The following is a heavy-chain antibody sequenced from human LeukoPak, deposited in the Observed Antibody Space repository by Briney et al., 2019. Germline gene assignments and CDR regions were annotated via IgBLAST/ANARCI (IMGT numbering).Heavy chain of an antibody. Sequence: QPGRSLRLPCAASGFTFSSYGMHWVRQAPGKGLEWVAVISYDGSNKYYADSVKGRFTISRDNSKNTLYLQMNSLRAEDTAVYYCAKGPIAAAGTGYFDYWGQGTLVTVSS. CDR3: AKGPIAAAGTGYFDY. CDR2: ISYDGSNK. V-gene: IGHV3-30*18. CDR1: GFTFSSYG. J-gene: IGHJ4*02. D-gene: IGHD6-13*01.